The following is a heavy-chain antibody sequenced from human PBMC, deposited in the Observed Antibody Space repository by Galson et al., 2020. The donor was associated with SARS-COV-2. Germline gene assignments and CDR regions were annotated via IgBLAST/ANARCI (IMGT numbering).Heavy chain of an antibody. CDR1: GGSISSGDYY. CDR3: VGVPASFCGGDCFDTFDI. V-gene: IGHV4-61*09. D-gene: IGHD2-21*02. CDR2: ISYSGST. Sequence: SETLSLTCTVSGGSISSGDYYWGWIRQSAGKGLEGLGHISYSGSTNYNPSLKSRVTISLDTSQNQVALTLTSVTAADTAVYYCVGVPASFCGGDCFDTFDIWGPGTMVTVSS. J-gene: IGHJ3*02.